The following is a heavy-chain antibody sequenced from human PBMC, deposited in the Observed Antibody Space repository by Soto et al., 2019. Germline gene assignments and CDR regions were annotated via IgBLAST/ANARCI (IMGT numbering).Heavy chain of an antibody. CDR1: GGSISSGDYF. J-gene: IGHJ6*02. V-gene: IGHV4-30-4*01. CDR2: ISSIGST. CDR3: ARGLVIRPYYYHGMDV. Sequence: TSETLSLTCTVSGGSISSGDYFWSWIRQSPGKGLEWIGYISSIGSTYYNPSLKSRVSVSRDTSKNQFSLKLSSVTTTDTAVYYCARGLVIRPYYYHGMDVWGQGTTVTSP. D-gene: IGHD3-9*01.